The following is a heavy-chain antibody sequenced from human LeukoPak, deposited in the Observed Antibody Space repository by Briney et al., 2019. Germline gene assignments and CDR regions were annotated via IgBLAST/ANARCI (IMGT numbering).Heavy chain of an antibody. CDR1: GYTFITYG. Sequence: ASVTVSCKASGYTFITYGINWVRQATGQGLGWMGWMNPKSSHTGYAPKFQGRVTMTRDTSISTAYMELSRLRSDDTAVYYCARSYDFWSGYYSYWGQGTLVTVSS. V-gene: IGHV1-8*02. J-gene: IGHJ4*02. D-gene: IGHD3-3*01. CDR3: ARSYDFWSGYYSY. CDR2: MNPKSSHT.